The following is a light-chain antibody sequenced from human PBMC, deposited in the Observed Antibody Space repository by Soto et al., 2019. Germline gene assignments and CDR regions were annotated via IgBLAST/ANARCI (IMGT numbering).Light chain of an antibody. CDR1: SSDVGAYNS. CDR3: SSYTSSFVV. J-gene: IGLJ2*01. V-gene: IGLV2-14*01. CDR2: DVS. Sequence: QSVLTQPASVSGSPGQSITISCTGTSSDVGAYNSVSWYQQHPSKAPKLMIYDVSNRPSGVSNRFSGSKSGNTASLTISGLQAEDEADYYCSSYTSSFVVFGGGTKLTVL.